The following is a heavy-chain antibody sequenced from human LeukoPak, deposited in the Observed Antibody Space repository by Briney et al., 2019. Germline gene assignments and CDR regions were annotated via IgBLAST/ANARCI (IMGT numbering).Heavy chain of an antibody. V-gene: IGHV4-39*01. J-gene: IGHJ4*02. CDR2: IYYSGST. D-gene: IGHD6-19*01. CDR3: ARPTWSSGWDGNEGDDY. Sequence: SETLSLTCTVSGGSISSSSYYWGWIRQPPGKGLEWIGSIYYSGSTYYNPSLKSRVTISVDTSKNQFSLKLSSVTAADTAVYYCARPTWSSGWDGNEGDDYWGQGTLVTVSS. CDR1: GGSISSSSYY.